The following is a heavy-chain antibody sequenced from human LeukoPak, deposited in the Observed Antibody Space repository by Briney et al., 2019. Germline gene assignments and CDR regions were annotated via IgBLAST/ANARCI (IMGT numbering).Heavy chain of an antibody. D-gene: IGHD5-18*01. CDR2: IYTSGST. CDR3: ARDALQGYSYGYFDY. V-gene: IGHV4-61*02. Sequence: SQTLSLTCTVSGGSISSGSYCWSWIRQPAGKGLEWIGRIYTSGSTNYNPSLKSRVTISVDTSKNQFSLKLSSVTAADTAVYYCARDALQGYSYGYFDYWGQGTLVTVSS. J-gene: IGHJ4*02. CDR1: GGSISSGSYC.